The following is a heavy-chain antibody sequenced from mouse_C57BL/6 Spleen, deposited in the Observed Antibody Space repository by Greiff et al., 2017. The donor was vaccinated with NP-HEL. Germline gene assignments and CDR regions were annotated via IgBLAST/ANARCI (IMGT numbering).Heavy chain of an antibody. CDR3: ARYRPSPAYYSNYGAMDY. CDR2: IRNKANGYTT. D-gene: IGHD2-5*01. V-gene: IGHV7-3*01. Sequence: EVKLMESGGGLVQPGGSLSLSCAASGFTFTDYYMSWVRQPPGKALEWLGFIRNKANGYTTEYSASVKGRFTISRDNSQSILYLQMNALRAEDSATYYCARYRPSPAYYSNYGAMDYWGQRTSVTVSS. J-gene: IGHJ4*01. CDR1: GFTFTDYY.